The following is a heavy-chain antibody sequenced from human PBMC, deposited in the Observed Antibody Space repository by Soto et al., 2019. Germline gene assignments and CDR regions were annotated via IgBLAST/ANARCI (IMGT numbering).Heavy chain of an antibody. V-gene: IGHV3-30*18. Sequence: QVHLVESGGGVVQPGRSLRLSCAASGFTFSNYGMHWVRQAPGKGLEWVAAISKDGSAKYYADSVRGRFTISRDNSKNTPYLEMNSLRDEDTAVYYCAKDLKTIPTIIIGFQYWGQGTLDTVSS. CDR2: ISKDGSAK. D-gene: IGHD3-10*01. CDR3: AKDLKTIPTIIIGFQY. J-gene: IGHJ4*02. CDR1: GFTFSNYG.